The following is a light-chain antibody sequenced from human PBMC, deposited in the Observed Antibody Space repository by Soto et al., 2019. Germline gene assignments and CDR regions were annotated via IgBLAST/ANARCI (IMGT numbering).Light chain of an antibody. Sequence: QSVLTQPPSVSVDPGQRVTISCTESSSNIGAGYDVHWYQQLPGTAPKLLIYGNSNRPSGVPDRFSGSKSGTSASLAITGLQAEDEADYYCQSYDSRLSGWVFGGGTKVTVL. J-gene: IGLJ3*02. CDR2: GNS. CDR3: QSYDSRLSGWV. CDR1: SSNIGAGYD. V-gene: IGLV1-40*01.